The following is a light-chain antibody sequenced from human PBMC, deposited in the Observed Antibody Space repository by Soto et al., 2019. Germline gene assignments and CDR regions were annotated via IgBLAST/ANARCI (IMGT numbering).Light chain of an antibody. CDR2: GAS. CDR3: QQYGGVPYT. V-gene: IGKV3-20*01. Sequence: EIVFAHSPGTLSLSPGQRATRSCRASESISRDYLAWYQQRLGQAPRLLIYGASSGATGIPDRFSGSGSGTDFTLTISRLEPEDFAIYYCQQYGGVPYTFGQGTKVDIK. J-gene: IGKJ2*01. CDR1: ESISRDY.